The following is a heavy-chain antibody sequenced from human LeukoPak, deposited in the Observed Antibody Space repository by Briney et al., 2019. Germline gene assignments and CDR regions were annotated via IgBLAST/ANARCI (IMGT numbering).Heavy chain of an antibody. J-gene: IGHJ5*02. D-gene: IGHD6-6*01. V-gene: IGHV4-30-4*02. CDR2: IYYSGST. CDR1: GGSISSGDYY. CDR3: AREAALRYNWFDP. Sequence: PSETLSLTCTVSGGSISSGDYYWSWIRQPPGKGLEWIGYIYYSGSTYYNPSLESRVTISVDTSKNQFSLKLSSVTAADTAVYYCAREAALRYNWFDPWGQGTLVTVSS.